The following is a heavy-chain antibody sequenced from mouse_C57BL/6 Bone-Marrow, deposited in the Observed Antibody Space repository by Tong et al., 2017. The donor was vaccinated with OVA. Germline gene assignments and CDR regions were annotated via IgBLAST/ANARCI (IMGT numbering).Heavy chain of an antibody. V-gene: IGHV1-82*01. CDR1: GYAFSSSW. CDR3: ARLSWFAY. Sequence: VQLQESGPELVEPGASVKISCKASGYAFSSSWMNWVKQRPGKGLEWIGRIYPGGGDTNYNGKFEGKATLTADKSSSTAYMQLSSLTSEDSAVYFCARLSWFAYWGQGTLVTVSA. CDR2: IYPGGGDT. J-gene: IGHJ3*01.